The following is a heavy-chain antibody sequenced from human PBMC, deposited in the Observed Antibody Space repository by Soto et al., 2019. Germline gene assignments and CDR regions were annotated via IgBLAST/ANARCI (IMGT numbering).Heavy chain of an antibody. V-gene: IGHV1-8*01. CDR3: ARSRGGGGVHFDF. CDR2: MNPNSGDT. Sequence: QVQLVQSGAEVREPGASVKVSCKASGYTFTTYDINWVRQATGQGLEWMGWMNPNSGDTGYVQKFQGRVAITRDTSISTAYMELTSMRSDDTAVYYCARSRGGGGVHFDFWGQGTLVTVPS. CDR1: GYTFTTYD. J-gene: IGHJ4*02. D-gene: IGHD2-8*02.